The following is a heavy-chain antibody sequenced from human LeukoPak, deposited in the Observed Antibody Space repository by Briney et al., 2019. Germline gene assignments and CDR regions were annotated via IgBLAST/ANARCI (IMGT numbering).Heavy chain of an antibody. Sequence: GGSLRLSCAASGITVGSNYMTWVRQAPGKGLEWVSVLYSGGTTYYADSVKGRFTISRDNSKNTLYLQMDSLRVEDTAVYYCARDPPGIRVPGVWGQGTLVTVSS. D-gene: IGHD6-19*01. CDR1: GITVGSNY. CDR3: ARDPPGIRVPGV. CDR2: LYSGGTT. J-gene: IGHJ4*02. V-gene: IGHV3-53*01.